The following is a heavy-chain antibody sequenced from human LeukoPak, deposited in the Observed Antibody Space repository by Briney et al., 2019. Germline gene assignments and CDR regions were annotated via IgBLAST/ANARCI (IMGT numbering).Heavy chain of an antibody. CDR2: INPSGGST. J-gene: IGHJ4*02. CDR1: GGTFSSYA. CDR3: ARIAAA. D-gene: IGHD6-13*01. V-gene: IGHV1-46*01. Sequence: ASVKVSCKASGGTFSSYAISWVRQAPGQGLEWMGIINPSGGSTSYAQKFQGRVTMTRDTSTSTVYMELSSLRSEDTAVYYCARIAAAWGQGTLVTVSS.